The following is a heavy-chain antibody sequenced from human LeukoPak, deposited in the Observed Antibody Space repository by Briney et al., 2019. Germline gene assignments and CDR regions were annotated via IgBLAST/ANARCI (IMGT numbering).Heavy chain of an antibody. Sequence: GGSLRLSCAASGFVFSSYWMHWVRQAPGQGLVWVSRVNSDGGMTSYADSVKGRFTVSRDNAKNTLYLQVTSLRAEDTAMYYCARETSGSNFDSWGQGSLVTVSS. V-gene: IGHV3-74*01. CDR1: GFVFSSYW. CDR3: ARETSGSNFDS. CDR2: VNSDGGMT. J-gene: IGHJ4*02. D-gene: IGHD1-7*01.